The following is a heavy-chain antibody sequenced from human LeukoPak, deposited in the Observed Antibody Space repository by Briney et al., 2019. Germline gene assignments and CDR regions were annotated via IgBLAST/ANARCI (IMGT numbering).Heavy chain of an antibody. CDR3: ARVPDVWVVGQTVDYYYGMDV. Sequence: GASVKVSCKASGGTFSSYAISWVRQAPGQGLEWMGRIIPILGIANYAQKFQGRVTITADKSTSTAYMELSSLRSEDTAVYYCARVPDVWVVGQTVDYYYGMDVWGQGTTVTVSS. V-gene: IGHV1-69*04. J-gene: IGHJ6*02. CDR1: GGTFSSYA. CDR2: IIPILGIA. D-gene: IGHD1-26*01.